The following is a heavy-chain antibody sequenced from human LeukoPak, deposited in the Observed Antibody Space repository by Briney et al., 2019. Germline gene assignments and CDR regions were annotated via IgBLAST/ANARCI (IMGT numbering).Heavy chain of an antibody. V-gene: IGHV4-4*07. D-gene: IGHD3-10*01. J-gene: IGHJ1*01. CDR3: ATYAGSYSKYFQH. Sequence: SETLSLTCAVSGGSISSYSWSWIRQPAGKGLEWIGHIYTTGGTNYNPSLKSRVTMSVDKSKNQFSLKLSSVTAADTAMYFCATYAGSYSKYFQHWGQGTLVTVSS. CDR2: IYTTGGT. CDR1: GGSISSYS.